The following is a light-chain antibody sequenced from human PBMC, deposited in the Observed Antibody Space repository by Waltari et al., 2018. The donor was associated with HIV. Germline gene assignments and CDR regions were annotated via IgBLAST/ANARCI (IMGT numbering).Light chain of an antibody. Sequence: SYVLTQPPSVSVALGQTARITCGGNNIGSKSMYWYQQRPGQAPVLVVYADDDRPSGIPERFSGSNSGNTATLSISRVEAGDEADYYCQVWDSSRDLVVFGGGTKLTVL. CDR2: ADD. J-gene: IGLJ2*01. V-gene: IGLV3-21*02. CDR3: QVWDSSRDLVV. CDR1: NIGSKS.